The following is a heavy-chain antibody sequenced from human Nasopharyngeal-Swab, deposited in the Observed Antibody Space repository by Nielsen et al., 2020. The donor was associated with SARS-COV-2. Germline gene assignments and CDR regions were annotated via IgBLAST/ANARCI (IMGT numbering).Heavy chain of an antibody. CDR2: TRDRAHSYTT. Sequence: GESLKISCAASGFTFSDHYMDWVRQAPGKGLEWVGRTRDRAHSYTTEYAASVKGRFTISRDDSKSSLYLQMNSLKTEYTAVYYCARSRSAYPFDYWGQGTLVTVSS. V-gene: IGHV3-72*01. D-gene: IGHD3-22*01. CDR3: ARSRSAYPFDY. CDR1: GFTFSDHY. J-gene: IGHJ4*02.